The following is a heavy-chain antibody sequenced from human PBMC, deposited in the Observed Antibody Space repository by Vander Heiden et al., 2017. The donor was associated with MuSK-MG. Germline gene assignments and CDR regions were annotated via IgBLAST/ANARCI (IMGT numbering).Heavy chain of an antibody. CDR3: ARDLRFLEWLSTAYFDY. J-gene: IGHJ4*02. CDR2: ISSSSSYI. Sequence: EVQLVESGGGLVKPGGSLRLSCAASGFTFSSYSMNWVRQAPGKGLEWVSSISSSSSYIYYADSVKGRFTISRDNAKNSLYLQMNSLRAEDTAVYYCARDLRFLEWLSTAYFDYWGQGTLVTVSS. V-gene: IGHV3-21*01. CDR1: GFTFSSYS. D-gene: IGHD3-3*01.